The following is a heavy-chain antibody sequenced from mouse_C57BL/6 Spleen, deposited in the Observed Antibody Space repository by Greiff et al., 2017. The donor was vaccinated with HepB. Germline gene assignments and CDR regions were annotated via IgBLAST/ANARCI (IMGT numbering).Heavy chain of an antibody. CDR1: GYTFTDHT. CDR3: ARRVVTTKGYYAMDY. D-gene: IGHD2-1*01. V-gene: IGHV1-78*01. J-gene: IGHJ4*01. Sequence: VHLVESDAELVKPGASVKISCKVSGYTFTDHTIHWMKQRPEQGLEWIGYIYPRDGSTKYNEKFKGKATLTADKSSSTAYMQLNSLTSEDSAVYFCARRVVTTKGYYAMDYWGQGTSVTVSS. CDR2: IYPRDGST.